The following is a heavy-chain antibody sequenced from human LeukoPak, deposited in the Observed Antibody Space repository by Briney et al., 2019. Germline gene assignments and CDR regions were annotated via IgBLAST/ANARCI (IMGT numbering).Heavy chain of an antibody. Sequence: SETLSLTCTVSGVSISSYYWSWIRQPPGKGLEWIGYIYYSGSTNYNPSLKSRVTISVDTSKNQFSLKLSSVTAADTAVYYCARSYNFWSGYHYWGQGTLVTVSS. CDR1: GVSISSYY. J-gene: IGHJ4*02. V-gene: IGHV4-59*08. D-gene: IGHD3-3*01. CDR2: IYYSGST. CDR3: ARSYNFWSGYHY.